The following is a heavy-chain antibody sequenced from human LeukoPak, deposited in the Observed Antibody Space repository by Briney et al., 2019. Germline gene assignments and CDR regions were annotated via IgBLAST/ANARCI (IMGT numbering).Heavy chain of an antibody. D-gene: IGHD3-9*01. CDR2: ISWDGGST. J-gene: IGHJ6*03. V-gene: IGHV3-43*01. CDR3: AKGGPYDILTGYYYYYMDV. Sequence: GGSLRXSXXASGXXFDDYTMHWVRQAPGKGLEWVSLISWDGGSTYYADSVKGRFTISRDNIKNSLYLQMNSLRTEDTALYYCAKGGPYDILTGYYYYYMDVWGKGTTVTVSS. CDR1: GXXFDDYT.